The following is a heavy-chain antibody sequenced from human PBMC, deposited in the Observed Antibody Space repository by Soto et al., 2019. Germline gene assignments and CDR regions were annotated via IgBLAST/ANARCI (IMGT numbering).Heavy chain of an antibody. D-gene: IGHD6-6*01. V-gene: IGHV1-69*13. Sequence: ASVKVSCKASGGTFSSYAISWVRQAPGQGLEWMGGIIPIFGTANYAQKFQGRVTITADESTSTAYMELSSLRSEDTAVYYCASSKAARLNFGEYYYGMDVWGQGTTVTVSS. CDR3: ASSKAARLNFGEYYYGMDV. CDR2: IIPIFGTA. J-gene: IGHJ6*02. CDR1: GGTFSSYA.